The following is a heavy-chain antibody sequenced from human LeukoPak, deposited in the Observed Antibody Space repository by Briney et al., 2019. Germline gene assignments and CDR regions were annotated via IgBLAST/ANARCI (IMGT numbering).Heavy chain of an antibody. CDR2: ISYDGSNK. D-gene: IGHD5-18*01. CDR1: GFTFSRFA. CDR3: ARGGGPDTAMNLDY. J-gene: IGHJ4*02. Sequence: GGSLRLSCAASGFTFSRFAVHWVRQAPDKGLEWVAVISYDGSNKYYADSVKGRFTISRDNSKNTVFLQMNSLRPEDTAVYYCARGGGPDTAMNLDYWGQGTLVTVSS. V-gene: IGHV3-30*04.